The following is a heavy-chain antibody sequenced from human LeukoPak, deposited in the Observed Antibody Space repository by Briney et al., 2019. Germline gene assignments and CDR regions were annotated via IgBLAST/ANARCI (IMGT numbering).Heavy chain of an antibody. CDR2: IFYSGST. Sequence: KPSETLSLTCTVSGGSISTSNYYWGWIRQPPGKGLEWIGNIFYSGSTYYSPSLKSRVTISLDTSRNQFSLKLNSVTAADTAVYYCAKGDYIVVVTAMVFDYWGQGTLVTVSS. CDR1: GGSISTSNYY. J-gene: IGHJ4*02. CDR3: AKGDYIVVVTAMVFDY. V-gene: IGHV4-39*07. D-gene: IGHD2-21*02.